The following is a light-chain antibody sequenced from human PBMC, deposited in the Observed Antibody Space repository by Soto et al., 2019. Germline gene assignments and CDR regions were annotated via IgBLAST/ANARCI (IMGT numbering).Light chain of an antibody. J-gene: IGKJ4*01. V-gene: IGKV4-1*01. CDR3: QQYYRTPLT. CDR1: QSILYSSNNKNY. Sequence: DIVMTQSPDSLAVSLGERATINCRSSQSILYSSNNKNYLAWYQQKPGQPPKLLIYWASTRESGVPDRFSGSGSGTYFTLTISSLRAEDVAIYYCQQYYRTPLTFGGGTKVEIK. CDR2: WAS.